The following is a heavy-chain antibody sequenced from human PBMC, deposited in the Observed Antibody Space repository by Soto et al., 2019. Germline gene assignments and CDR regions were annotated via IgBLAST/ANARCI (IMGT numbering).Heavy chain of an antibody. CDR3: ARDPRSPSIAAAPDDAFDI. CDR2: ISAYNGNT. CDR1: GYTFTSYG. J-gene: IGHJ3*02. Sequence: ASVKVSCKASGYTFTSYGISWVRQAPGQGLEWMGWISAYNGNTNYAQKLQGRVTMTTDTSKSTAYMELRSLRSDDTAVYYCARDPRSPSIAAAPDDAFDIWGQGTMVTVAS. V-gene: IGHV1-18*01. D-gene: IGHD6-25*01.